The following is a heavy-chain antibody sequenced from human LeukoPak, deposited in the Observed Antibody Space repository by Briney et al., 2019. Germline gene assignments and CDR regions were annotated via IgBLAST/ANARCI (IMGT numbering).Heavy chain of an antibody. D-gene: IGHD3-22*01. CDR2: INPSGGST. CDR3: ARLRIYYDSSGYYLDY. Sequence: ASVKVSCKASGYTFTSYYMHWVRQAPGQGLEWMGIINPSGGSTSYAQKFQGRVTMTRDTSTSTVYMELSSLRSEDTAVYYCARLRIYYDSSGYYLDYWGQGTLVTVSS. CDR1: GYTFTSYY. J-gene: IGHJ4*02. V-gene: IGHV1-46*01.